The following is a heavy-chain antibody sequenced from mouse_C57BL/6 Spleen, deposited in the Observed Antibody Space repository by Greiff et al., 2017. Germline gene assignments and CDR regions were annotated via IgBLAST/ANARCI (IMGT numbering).Heavy chain of an antibody. CDR2: IHPNSGST. J-gene: IGHJ4*01. D-gene: IGHD3-2*02. Sequence: QVQLQQPGAELVKPGASVKLSCKASGYTFTSYWMHWVKQRPGQGLEWIGMIHPNSGSTNYNEKFKSKATLTVDKSSSTAYVQLSSLTSEDSAVYYCAREGDSSGYVYAMDYWGQGTAVTVSS. CDR1: GYTFTSYW. CDR3: AREGDSSGYVYAMDY. V-gene: IGHV1-64*01.